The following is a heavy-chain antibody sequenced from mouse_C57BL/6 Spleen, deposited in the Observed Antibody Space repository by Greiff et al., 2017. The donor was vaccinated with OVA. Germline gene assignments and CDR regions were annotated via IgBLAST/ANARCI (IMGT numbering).Heavy chain of an antibody. CDR2: ISSGSSTI. Sequence: EVMLVESGGGLVKPGGSLKLSCAASGFTFSDYGMHWVRQAPEKGLEWVAYISSGSSTIYYADTVKGRFTISRDNAKNTLFLQMTSLRSEDTAMYYCAREERGAMDYWGQGTSVTVSS. CDR3: AREERGAMDY. J-gene: IGHJ4*01. V-gene: IGHV5-17*01. CDR1: GFTFSDYG.